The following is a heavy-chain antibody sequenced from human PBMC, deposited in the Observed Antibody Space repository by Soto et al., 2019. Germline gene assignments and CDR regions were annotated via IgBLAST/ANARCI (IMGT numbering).Heavy chain of an antibody. CDR1: GFTFSDYD. J-gene: IGHJ4*02. V-gene: IGHV3-11*01. Sequence: QVQLVESGGGLVKPGGSLRLSCAASGFTFSDYDMSWIRQAPGKGLEWVSYISTSGSTINYADYVKGRFTISRDNAQDSLYLQMKSVRAEATAVYYCARFSPPPDYWGQGTLVTVSS. CDR2: ISTSGSTI. CDR3: ARFSPPPDY.